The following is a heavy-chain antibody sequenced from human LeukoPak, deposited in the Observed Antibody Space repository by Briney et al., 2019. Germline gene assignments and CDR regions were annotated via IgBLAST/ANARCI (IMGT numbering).Heavy chain of an antibody. CDR3: ARGTGYNTGRSVDY. CDR2: ISGSGGST. CDR1: GFTFSSYP. D-gene: IGHD6-25*01. Sequence: QPGGSLRLSCTASGFTFSSYPMTWVRQAPGKGLEWVSAISGSGGSTYYADSVKGRFTISRDNSKNTLYLQMNSLRAEDTAVYHCARGTGYNTGRSVDYWGQGTLVTVSS. V-gene: IGHV3-23*01. J-gene: IGHJ4*02.